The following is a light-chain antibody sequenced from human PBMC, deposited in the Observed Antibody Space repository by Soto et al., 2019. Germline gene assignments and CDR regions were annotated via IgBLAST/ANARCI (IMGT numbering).Light chain of an antibody. CDR3: QQYDNLLYT. V-gene: IGKV1-33*01. CDR2: DAS. CDR1: QDISNY. Sequence: DIQMTQSPSSLSASVGDRVTITCQASQDISNYLNWYQQKPGKAPKLLIYDASKLETGVPSRFSGSGSGTDFTFAISSLQAEDIATYYCQQYDNLLYTFGQGTKLEIK. J-gene: IGKJ2*01.